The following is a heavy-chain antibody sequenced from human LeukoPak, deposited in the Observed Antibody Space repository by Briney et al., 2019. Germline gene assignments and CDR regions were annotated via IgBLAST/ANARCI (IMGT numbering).Heavy chain of an antibody. CDR3: AKTGIHYDRSGFYFDI. D-gene: IGHD3-22*01. V-gene: IGHV3-30*18. CDR1: GFTFSSYG. Sequence: GRSLRLPCAASGFTFSSYGMHWVRQAPGKGLEWVAVISYDGSNKYYADSVKGRFTISRDNSKNTLYLQMNSTRAEDTAVFYCAKTGIHYDRSGFYFDIWGQGTMVTVSS. CDR2: ISYDGSNK. J-gene: IGHJ3*02.